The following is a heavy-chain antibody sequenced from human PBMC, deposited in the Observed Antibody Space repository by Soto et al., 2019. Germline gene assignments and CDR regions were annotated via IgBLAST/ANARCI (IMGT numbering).Heavy chain of an antibody. V-gene: IGHV3-30*18. J-gene: IGHJ4*02. CDR1: GFTFNTYG. CDR2: ISYDGSEK. D-gene: IGHD2-2*02. CDR3: AKSPNFYCSSPNCYKYYFDH. Sequence: PRLSCAASGFTFNTYGMHWVRQAPGKGLEWVAVISYDGSEKYYVDSVKGRFTISKDNSKNTLYLQMNSLRPEDTAVYYCAKSPNFYCSSPNCYKYYFDHWGQGTRVTVSS.